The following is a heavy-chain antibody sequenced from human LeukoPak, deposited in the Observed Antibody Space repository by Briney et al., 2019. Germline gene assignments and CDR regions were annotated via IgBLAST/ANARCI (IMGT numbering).Heavy chain of an antibody. D-gene: IGHD3-10*01. V-gene: IGHV3-48*01. J-gene: IGHJ5*02. CDR1: GFTFSSYN. CDR2: ISSSSRTI. CDR3: AKDPIWFGELLPSNWFDP. Sequence: GGSLRLSCAASGFTFSSYNMNWVRQAPGKGLEWVSYISSSSRTIYYADSVKGRFTISRDNAKNSLYLQMNSLRAEDTAVYYCAKDPIWFGELLPSNWFDPWGREPWSPSPQ.